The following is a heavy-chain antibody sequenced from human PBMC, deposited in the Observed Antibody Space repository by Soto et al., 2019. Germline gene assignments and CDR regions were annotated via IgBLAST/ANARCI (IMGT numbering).Heavy chain of an antibody. D-gene: IGHD3-10*01. Sequence: QVQLVESGGGVVQPGRSLRLSCAASGFIFSNYGMHWVRQAPGKGLEWVAVTSYNGDKTYYADAVKGRFTIYRDNSKNTLYLQMNSLRVEDMAVYYCAKDIALVRGVIIDIDVWGQGTTVTV. CDR1: GFIFSNYG. CDR3: AKDIALVRGVIIDIDV. J-gene: IGHJ6*02. V-gene: IGHV3-30*18. CDR2: TSYNGDKT.